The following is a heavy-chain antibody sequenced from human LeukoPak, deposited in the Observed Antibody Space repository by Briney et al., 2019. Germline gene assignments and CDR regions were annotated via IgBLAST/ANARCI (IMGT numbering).Heavy chain of an antibody. CDR2: IYTSGST. J-gene: IGHJ4*02. D-gene: IGHD1-26*01. CDR1: VGSISGYY. CDR3: ARELRGVGARSLDY. Sequence: SETLSLTRTVSVGSISGYYWTWLRQPGAKGLEGIGRIYTSGSTNYNPSLKSRVTMSVDTSKIQFSLKLSSVTAADTAVYYCARELRGVGARSLDYWGQGTLVTASS. V-gene: IGHV4-4*07.